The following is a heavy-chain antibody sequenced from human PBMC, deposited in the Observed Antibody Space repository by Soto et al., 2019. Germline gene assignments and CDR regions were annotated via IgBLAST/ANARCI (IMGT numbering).Heavy chain of an antibody. Sequence: ASVKVSCKASGYPFTSYGISWVRQAPGQGLEWMGWISAYNGNTNYAQKLQGRVTMTTDTSTRTAYMALRSLRSDHTAVYYCARERGYSGPGYDWGMVPHYGRDVWGQVTTVTVS. D-gene: IGHD5-12*01. CDR1: GYPFTSYG. V-gene: IGHV1-18*01. CDR3: ARERGYSGPGYDWGMVPHYGRDV. CDR2: ISAYNGNT. J-gene: IGHJ6*02.